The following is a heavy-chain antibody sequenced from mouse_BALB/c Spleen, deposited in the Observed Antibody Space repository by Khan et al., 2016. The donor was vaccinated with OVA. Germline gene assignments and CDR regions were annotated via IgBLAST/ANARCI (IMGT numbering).Heavy chain of an antibody. D-gene: IGHD2-1*01. CDR2: IGYSGST. CDR1: GDSITSGY. Sequence: EVQLQESGPSLLKPSQTLSLTCSVTGDSITSGYWNWIRKFPGNKVEYMGYIGYSGSTYYNPSLKSRISITRDTSKNQCYLQLNSVTTDDTATYYCARWGNPRWYFDVWGAGTTVTVSS. CDR3: ARWGNPRWYFDV. J-gene: IGHJ1*01. V-gene: IGHV3-8*02.